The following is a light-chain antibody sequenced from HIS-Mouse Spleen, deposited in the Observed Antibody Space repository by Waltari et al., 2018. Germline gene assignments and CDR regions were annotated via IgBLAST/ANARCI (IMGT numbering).Light chain of an antibody. CDR3: AAWDDSLNGVV. CDR2: SNN. Sequence: QSVLTQPPSASGTPGQRVTISCSGSSSNIGSNTVNWYQQLPGTAPKLLIYSNNQRPSGVPDRVSGSKSGTAASLAISWLQSEDEADYYCAAWDDSLNGVVFGGGTKLTVL. V-gene: IGLV1-44*01. CDR1: SSNIGSNT. J-gene: IGLJ2*01.